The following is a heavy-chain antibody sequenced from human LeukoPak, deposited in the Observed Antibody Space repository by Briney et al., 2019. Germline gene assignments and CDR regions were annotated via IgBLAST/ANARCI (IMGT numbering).Heavy chain of an antibody. CDR1: GYTFTGYY. Sequence: GVSVKVSCKASGYTFTGYYMHWVRQAPGQGLEWMGWINPNSGGTNYAQKFQGRVTMTRDTSISTAYMELSRLRSEDTAVYYCAISSGWRRYFDYWGQGTLVTVSS. J-gene: IGHJ4*02. V-gene: IGHV1-2*02. CDR2: INPNSGGT. CDR3: AISSGWRRYFDY. D-gene: IGHD6-19*01.